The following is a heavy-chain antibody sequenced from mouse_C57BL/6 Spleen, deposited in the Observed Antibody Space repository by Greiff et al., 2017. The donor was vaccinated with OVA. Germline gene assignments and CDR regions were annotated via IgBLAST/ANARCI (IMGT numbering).Heavy chain of an antibody. CDR3: ARRANYYGLDY. CDR2: IYPGGGYT. CDR1: GYTFTNYW. V-gene: IGHV1-63*01. J-gene: IGHJ2*01. D-gene: IGHD1-2*01. Sequence: QVQLKESGAELVRPGTSVKMSCKASGYTFTNYWIGWAKQRPGHGLEWIGDIYPGGGYTNYNEKFKGKATLTADKSSSTAYMQFSSLTSEDSAIYYGARRANYYGLDYWGQGTTLTVSS.